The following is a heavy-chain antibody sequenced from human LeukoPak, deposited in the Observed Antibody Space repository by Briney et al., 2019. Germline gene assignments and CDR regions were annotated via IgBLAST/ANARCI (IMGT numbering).Heavy chain of an antibody. CDR3: ARLCSGGSCYTLYYFDY. V-gene: IGHV4-34*01. J-gene: IGHJ4*02. CDR1: GGSFSGYY. Sequence: SETLSLTCAVYGGSFSGYYWSWIRQPPGKGLEWIGEINHSGSTNYNPSLKSRVTISVDTSKNQFSLNLNSVTAADTAVYYCARLCSGGSCYTLYYFDYWGQGTLVTVSS. D-gene: IGHD2-15*01. CDR2: INHSGST.